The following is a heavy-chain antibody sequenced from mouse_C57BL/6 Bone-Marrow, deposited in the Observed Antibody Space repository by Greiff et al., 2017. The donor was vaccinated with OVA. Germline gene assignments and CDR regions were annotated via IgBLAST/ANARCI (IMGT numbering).Heavy chain of an antibody. CDR1: GYAFSSSW. CDR2: IYPGDGDT. D-gene: IGHD1-1*01. CDR3: AREGITTVVARRYFDV. J-gene: IGHJ1*03. V-gene: IGHV1-82*01. Sequence: QVQLQQSGPELVKPGASVKISCKASGYAFSSSWMNWVKQRPGKGLEWIGRIYPGDGDTNYNGKFKGKATLTANPSSSPASVPLSSLTSEDSAVYFCAREGITTVVARRYFDVWGTGTTVTVSS.